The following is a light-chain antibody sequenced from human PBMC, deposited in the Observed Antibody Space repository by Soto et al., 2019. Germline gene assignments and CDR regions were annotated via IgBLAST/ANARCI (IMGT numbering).Light chain of an antibody. CDR1: QSISSW. J-gene: IGKJ1*01. V-gene: IGKV1-5*01. CDR3: QQYNSYKT. CDR2: DVS. Sequence: DLQMTQSPSTLSASLGDRVTITCRASQSISSWLAWYQQKPGKAPKLLIYDVSSLESGVPSRFSGSGSGTEFTLTISSLQPDDFATYYCQQYNSYKTFGQGTKVDI.